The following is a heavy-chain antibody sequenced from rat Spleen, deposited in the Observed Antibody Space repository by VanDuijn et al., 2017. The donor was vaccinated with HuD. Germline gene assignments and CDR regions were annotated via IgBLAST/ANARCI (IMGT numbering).Heavy chain of an antibody. CDR3: ARHQAYYSNWFAY. J-gene: IGHJ3*01. V-gene: IGHV3-3*01. CDR2: INSAGTT. Sequence: EVQLQESGPGLVKPSQSLSLTCSVTGHSITSSYRWNWIRKFPGNKLEWMGYINSAGTTNYNPSLKSRISITRDTSKNQFFLQVKSLSTEDTATYYCARHQAYYSNWFAYWGQGTLVTVSS. CDR1: GHSITSSYR. D-gene: IGHD1-6*01.